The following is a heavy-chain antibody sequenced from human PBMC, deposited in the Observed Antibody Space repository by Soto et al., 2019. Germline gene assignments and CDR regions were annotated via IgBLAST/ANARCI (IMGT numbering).Heavy chain of an antibody. CDR3: ARDRAPAPQMAIPHFDY. V-gene: IGHV1-8*01. CDR1: GYTFTSYD. CDR2: MNPNSGNT. J-gene: IGHJ4*02. D-gene: IGHD5-12*01. Sequence: ASVKVSCKASGYTFTSYDINWVRQATGQGFEWMGWMNPNSGNTGYAQKFQGRVTMTRNTSTSTVYMELSSLRSEDTAVYYCARDRAPAPQMAIPHFDYWGQGTLVTVSS.